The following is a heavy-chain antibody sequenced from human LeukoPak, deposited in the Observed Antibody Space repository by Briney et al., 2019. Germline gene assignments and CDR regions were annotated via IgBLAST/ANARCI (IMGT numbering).Heavy chain of an antibody. D-gene: IGHD3-22*01. J-gene: IGHJ4*02. V-gene: IGHV3-21*01. Sequence: GGSLRLSCAASGFTFSSYSMNWVRQAPGKGLEWVSSISSSSSYIYYADSVKGRFTISRDNAKNSLYLQMNSLRAEDTAVYYCAREGDDSSGYYFDYWGQGTLVTVSS. CDR1: GFTFSSYS. CDR2: ISSSSSYI. CDR3: AREGDDSSGYYFDY.